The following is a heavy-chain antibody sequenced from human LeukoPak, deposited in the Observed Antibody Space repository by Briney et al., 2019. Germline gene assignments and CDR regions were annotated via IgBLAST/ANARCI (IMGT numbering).Heavy chain of an antibody. D-gene: IGHD2-2*02. Sequence: GGSLRLSCAASGFTFSSYWMSWVRQAPGKGLEWVANIKQDGREKYYVDSVKGRFTISRDNAKNSLYLQMNSLRAEDTAVYYCARDIVVVPAAIYYFDYWGQGTLVTVSS. CDR3: ARDIVVVPAAIYYFDY. CDR1: GFTFSSYW. CDR2: IKQDGREK. V-gene: IGHV3-7*01. J-gene: IGHJ4*02.